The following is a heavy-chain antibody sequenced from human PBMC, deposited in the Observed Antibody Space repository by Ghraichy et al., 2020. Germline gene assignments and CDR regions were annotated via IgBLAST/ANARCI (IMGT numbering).Heavy chain of an antibody. CDR2: ISPGGERT. V-gene: IGHV3-23*01. CDR3: ARGFLPHSSRRGFAY. CDR1: GFTFSSCA. Sequence: LSLTCATSGFTFSSCALSWVRQAPGKGLEWVSAISPGGERTYYADSVKGRLTISRDNSKNTLYLQVNSLRAEDTAVYYCARGFLPHSSRRGFAYWGQGALVTVSS. J-gene: IGHJ4*02. D-gene: IGHD3-22*01.